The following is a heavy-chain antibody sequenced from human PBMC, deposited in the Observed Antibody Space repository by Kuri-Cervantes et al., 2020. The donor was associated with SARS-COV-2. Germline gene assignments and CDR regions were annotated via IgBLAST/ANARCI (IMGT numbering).Heavy chain of an antibody. CDR3: ARDRDNWNYPDY. CDR1: GFTFSDFY. Sequence: LSLTCAVSGFTFSDFYMSWIRQAPGKGMEWIAYISGSGNNIFYSGSVMGRFTISRDNAENSLYLQMNSLRADDTAVYFCARDRDNWNYPDYWGQGTLVTVSS. V-gene: IGHV3-11*04. D-gene: IGHD1-7*01. J-gene: IGHJ4*02. CDR2: ISGSGNNI.